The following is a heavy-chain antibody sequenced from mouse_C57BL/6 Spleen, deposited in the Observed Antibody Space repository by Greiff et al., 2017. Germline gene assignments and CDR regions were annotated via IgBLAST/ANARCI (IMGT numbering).Heavy chain of an antibody. CDR2: INPYNGGT. CDR3: ARPHYYGSSPFAY. V-gene: IGHV1-19*01. Sequence: VQLQQSGPVLVKPGASVKMSCKASGYTFTDYYMNWVKQSHGKSLEWIGVINPYNGGTSYNQKFKGKTTLTVDKSSSTAYLELNSLTSEDSAVYYCARPHYYGSSPFAYWGQGTLVTVSA. D-gene: IGHD1-1*01. J-gene: IGHJ3*01. CDR1: GYTFTDYY.